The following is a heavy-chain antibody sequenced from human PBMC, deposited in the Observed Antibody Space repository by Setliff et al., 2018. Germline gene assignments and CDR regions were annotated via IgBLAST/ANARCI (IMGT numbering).Heavy chain of an antibody. CDR2: IIPMFGTP. CDR1: GGTFSNIG. D-gene: IGHD6-6*01. Sequence: GASVKVSCKASGGTFSNIGISWVRQAPGQGLEWMGGIIPMFGTPAYAQKFQGRATIITDESTSTAYMELSSLRSEDTAVYYCAREGVDSRSSTDYRYYMDVWGKGTTVTVSS. J-gene: IGHJ6*03. CDR3: AREGVDSRSSTDYRYYMDV. V-gene: IGHV1-69*05.